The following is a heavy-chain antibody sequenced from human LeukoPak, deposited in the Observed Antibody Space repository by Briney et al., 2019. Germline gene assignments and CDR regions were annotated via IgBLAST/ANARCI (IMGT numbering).Heavy chain of an antibody. CDR3: ARDRTARGWLTYYFDY. CDR1: QLPFSDHW. Sequence: GGSLRLSCAASQLPFSDHWMSWVRQAPGKGLEWVANIDQNGRMKFYVDSVKGRFTISRDKAQNSLFLQMNSLRAEETAVYYCARDRTARGWLTYYFDYWGQGALVTVSS. J-gene: IGHJ4*02. CDR2: IDQNGRMK. D-gene: IGHD6-19*01. V-gene: IGHV3-7*01.